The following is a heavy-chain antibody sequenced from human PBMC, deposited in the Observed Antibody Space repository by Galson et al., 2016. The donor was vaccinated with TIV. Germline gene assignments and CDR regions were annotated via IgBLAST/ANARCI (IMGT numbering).Heavy chain of an antibody. CDR1: GYTFSDYY. D-gene: IGHD3-10*01. CDR2: INPKTGGT. Sequence: SVKVSCKASGYTFSDYYLHWVRQAPEQGLEWMGWINPKTGGTIYAQKFQGRVTLTRDTTISTVYMDVSGLTYDDTAVYYCARGYGSDPDYWGQGTLVTVSS. V-gene: IGHV1-2*02. CDR3: ARGYGSDPDY. J-gene: IGHJ4*02.